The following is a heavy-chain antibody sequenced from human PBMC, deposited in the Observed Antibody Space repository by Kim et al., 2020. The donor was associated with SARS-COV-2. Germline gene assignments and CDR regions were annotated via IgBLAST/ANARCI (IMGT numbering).Heavy chain of an antibody. CDR2: MNPDSGNT. CDR3: ARRYYYGSGSKKFDP. CDR1: GYTFSSYD. Sequence: ASVKVSCKASGYTFSSYDINWVRQVTGQGLEWMGWMNPDSGNTGYAQKFQGRVTMTRNTSISTAYMELSSLRSEDTAVYYSARRYYYGSGSKKFDPWGQGTLVTVSS. D-gene: IGHD3-10*01. V-gene: IGHV1-8*01. J-gene: IGHJ5*02.